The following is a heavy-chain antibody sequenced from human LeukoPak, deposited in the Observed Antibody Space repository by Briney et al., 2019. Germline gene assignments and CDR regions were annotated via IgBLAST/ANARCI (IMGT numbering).Heavy chain of an antibody. V-gene: IGHV3-53*01. CDR3: ARGVEPLAANTLAY. CDR1: GFTVITND. Sequence: GGSLRLSCAASGFTVITNDMTWVRQAPGMRLEWVSVLYSDGNTKYADPVQGRFTISRDNSKNTLYLEMNSLSPDDTAVYYCARGVEPLAANTLAYWGQGTLVTVSS. D-gene: IGHD1-14*01. J-gene: IGHJ4*02. CDR2: LYSDGNT.